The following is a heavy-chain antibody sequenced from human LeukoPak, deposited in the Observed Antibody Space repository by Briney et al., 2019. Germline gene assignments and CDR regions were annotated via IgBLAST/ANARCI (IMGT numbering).Heavy chain of an antibody. Sequence: GESLKISCKGSGYSFTSYWIGWLRQMPGKGLEWMGIIHPGDSDTRYSPSFQGQVTISADKSISTAYLQWSSLKASDTAVYYCALRGAYCGGDYYGFDYWGQGALVTVSS. CDR3: ALRGAYCGGDYYGFDY. CDR1: GYSFTSYW. V-gene: IGHV5-51*01. D-gene: IGHD2-21*02. J-gene: IGHJ4*02. CDR2: IHPGDSDT.